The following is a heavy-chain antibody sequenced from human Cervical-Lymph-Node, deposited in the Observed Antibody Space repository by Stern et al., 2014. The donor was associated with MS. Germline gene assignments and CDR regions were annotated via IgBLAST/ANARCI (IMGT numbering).Heavy chain of an antibody. Sequence: VQLEESGGGVVQPGRSLRLSCEASGFTFSNYGMHWVRQAPGKGLEWVAFISYDGSNEKYADVVKGRFTISRSFSNNTLYLQMNSLRPDDTALYYCVKEAMRWGTWFDSWGQGTLVTVSS. V-gene: IGHV3-30*18. CDR3: VKEAMRWGTWFDS. J-gene: IGHJ5*01. CDR1: GFTFSNYG. CDR2: ISYDGSNE. D-gene: IGHD1-26*01.